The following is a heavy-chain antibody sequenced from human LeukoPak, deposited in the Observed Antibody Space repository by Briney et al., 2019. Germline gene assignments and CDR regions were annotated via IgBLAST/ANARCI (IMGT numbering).Heavy chain of an antibody. CDR3: AGTIVGKWAIDY. J-gene: IGHJ4*02. D-gene: IGHD3-22*01. Sequence: GGSLRLSCAASGFTFSDHYMSWIRQAPGKGLEWVSYISSSSSYTNSADSVKGRFTISRDNSKNTLYLQMNSLRAEDTAVYYCAGTIVGKWAIDYWGQGTLVTVSS. V-gene: IGHV3-11*03. CDR1: GFTFSDHY. CDR2: ISSSSSYT.